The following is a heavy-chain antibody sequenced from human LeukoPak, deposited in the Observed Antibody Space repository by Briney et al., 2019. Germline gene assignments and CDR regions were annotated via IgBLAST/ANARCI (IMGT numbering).Heavy chain of an antibody. CDR2: IYPSDSDT. V-gene: IGHV5-51*01. CDR1: GYSFTSYW. CDR3: ARHSSNTYYYDTSGPYAFDI. Sequence: GESLKISCKGSGYSFTSYWIGWVRQMPGKGLEWMGIIYPSDSDTKYSPSVQGQVTVSADKSISTAYLQWSSLKASDTAMYYCARHSSNTYYYDTSGPYAFDIWGQGTMVTISS. D-gene: IGHD3-22*01. J-gene: IGHJ3*02.